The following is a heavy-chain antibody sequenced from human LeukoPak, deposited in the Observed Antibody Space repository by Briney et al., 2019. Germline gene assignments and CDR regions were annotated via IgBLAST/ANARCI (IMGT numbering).Heavy chain of an antibody. D-gene: IGHD4-17*01. CDR1: GFTFSSYS. V-gene: IGHV3-21*01. J-gene: IGHJ4*02. Sequence: PGGSLRLSCAASGFTFSSYSMNWVRQAPGKGLEWVSSISSSSSYIYYADSVKGRFTISRDDAKNSLYLQMNSLRAEDTAVYYCARVIYGDCLWGNDYWGQGTLVTVSS. CDR3: ARVIYGDCLWGNDY. CDR2: ISSSSSYI.